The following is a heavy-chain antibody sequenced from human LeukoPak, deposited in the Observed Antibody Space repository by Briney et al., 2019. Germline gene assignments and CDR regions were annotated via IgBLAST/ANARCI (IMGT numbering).Heavy chain of an antibody. CDR1: GYSISSGYY. CDR2: IYHSGST. D-gene: IGHD3-16*02. J-gene: IGHJ4*02. CDR3: AREDGWGSYRSELPFDY. Sequence: SETLSLTCAVSGYSISSGYYWGWIRRPPGKGLEWIGSIYHSGSTYYNPSLKSRVTISVDTSKNQFSLKLSSVTAADTAVYYCAREDGWGSYRSELPFDYWGQGTLVTVSS. V-gene: IGHV4-38-2*02.